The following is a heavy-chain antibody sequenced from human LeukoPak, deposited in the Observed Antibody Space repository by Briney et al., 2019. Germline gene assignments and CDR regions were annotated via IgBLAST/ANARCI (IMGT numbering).Heavy chain of an antibody. CDR3: ARKAIAAAGANWFDP. J-gene: IGHJ5*02. CDR1: GGSISSSSYY. V-gene: IGHV4-39*01. CDR2: IYYSGST. D-gene: IGHD6-13*01. Sequence: SETLSLTCTVSGGSISSSSYYWGWIRQPPGKGLEWIGSIYYSGSTYYNPSLKSRVTISVDTSKNQFSLKLSSVTAAGTAVYYCARKAIAAAGANWFDPWGQGTLVTVSS.